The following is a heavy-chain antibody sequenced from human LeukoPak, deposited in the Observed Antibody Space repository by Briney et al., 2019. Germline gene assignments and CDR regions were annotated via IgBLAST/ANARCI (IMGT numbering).Heavy chain of an antibody. CDR3: AKDPGDYGDYGY. CDR2: IRYDGSNK. J-gene: IGHJ4*02. V-gene: IGHV3-30*02. D-gene: IGHD4-17*01. Sequence: GGSLRLSCAASGFTFSSYGMHWVRQAPGKGLEWVAFIRYDGSNKYYADSVKGQFTISRDNSKNTLYLQMNSLRAEDTAVYYCAKDPGDYGDYGYWGQGTLVTVSS. CDR1: GFTFSSYG.